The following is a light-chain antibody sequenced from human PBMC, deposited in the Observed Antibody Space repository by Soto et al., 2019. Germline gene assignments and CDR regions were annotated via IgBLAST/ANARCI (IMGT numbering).Light chain of an antibody. V-gene: IGLV2-14*01. CDR1: SSDVGYDNY. Sequence: QSALTQPASVSGSPGQSITISCTGTSSDVGYDNYVSWFQQHPGKAPKLMIYEVSRRPSGVSNRFSGSKSANTASLTISGLQAEDEADYYCSSYTSSSRGVFGTGTKLTVL. CDR2: EVS. J-gene: IGLJ1*01. CDR3: SSYTSSSRGV.